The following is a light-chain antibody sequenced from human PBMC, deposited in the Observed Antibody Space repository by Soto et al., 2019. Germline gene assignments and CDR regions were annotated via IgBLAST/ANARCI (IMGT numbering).Light chain of an antibody. CDR3: QTWGTGYLL. V-gene: IGLV4-69*01. CDR2: VNSDGSH. Sequence: QLVLTQSPSASASLGASVKLTCTLSSGHSSYAIAWHQQQPEKGPRYLMKVNSDGSHSKGDGIPDRFSGSSSGAERYFTISSLQSEDEADYYCQTWGTGYLLLGGGTKFTVL. J-gene: IGLJ2*01. CDR1: SGHSSYA.